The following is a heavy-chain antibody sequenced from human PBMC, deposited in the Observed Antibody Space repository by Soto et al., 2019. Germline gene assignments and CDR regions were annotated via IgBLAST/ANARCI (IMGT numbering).Heavy chain of an antibody. Sequence: SETLSLTCTVSGGSISSYYWSWIRQPPGKGLEWIGYIYYSGSTNYNPSLKSRVTISVDTSKNQFSLKLSSVTAADTAVYYCAGGAYDYIWGSYRSFDYWGQGTLVTVSS. CDR1: GGSISSYY. CDR3: AGGAYDYIWGSYRSFDY. CDR2: IYYSGST. D-gene: IGHD3-16*02. V-gene: IGHV4-59*08. J-gene: IGHJ4*02.